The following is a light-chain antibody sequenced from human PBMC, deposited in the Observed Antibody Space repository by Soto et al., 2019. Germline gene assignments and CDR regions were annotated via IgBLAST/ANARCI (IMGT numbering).Light chain of an antibody. J-gene: IGKJ2*01. V-gene: IGKV3-20*01. Sequence: EIVLTQSPGTLSLSPGEGATLSCRASETVTSRYIAWYQQKPGQPPRLLLYGASSRASGIPDRFSGSGYGTDFTLTISRLEPEDSAVYYCQRYGSSRGAFGQGTNLEIK. CDR2: GAS. CDR3: QRYGSSRGA. CDR1: ETVTSRY.